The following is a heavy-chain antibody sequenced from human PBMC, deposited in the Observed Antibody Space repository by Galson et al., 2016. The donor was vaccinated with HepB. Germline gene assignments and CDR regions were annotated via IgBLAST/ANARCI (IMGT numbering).Heavy chain of an antibody. V-gene: IGHV3-53*04. CDR1: GLDFSGSW. CDR3: AIPRGYRYSMDV. D-gene: IGHD5-18*01. CDR2: ISSSGSR. Sequence: SLRLSCAASGLDFSGSWMSWVRKAPGNDLESVLVISSSGSRISDDFVKGRFTIARHNSNNTLYLQMNSLRPEDTAVYFCAIPRGYRYSMDVWGQGTTVTVSS. J-gene: IGHJ6*02.